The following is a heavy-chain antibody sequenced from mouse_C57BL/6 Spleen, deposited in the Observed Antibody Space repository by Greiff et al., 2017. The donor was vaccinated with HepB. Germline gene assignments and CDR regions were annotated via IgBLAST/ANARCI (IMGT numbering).Heavy chain of an antibody. CDR1: GYTFTSYG. V-gene: IGHV1-81*01. CDR3: ASYDGSRYWYFDV. D-gene: IGHD2-3*01. J-gene: IGHJ1*03. CDR2: IYPRSGNT. Sequence: QVQLQQSGAELARPGASVKLSCKASGYTFTSYGISWVKQRTGQGLEWIGEIYPRSGNTYYNEKFKGKATLTADKSSSTAYMELRSLTSEDSAVYFCASYDGSRYWYFDVWGTGTTVTVSS.